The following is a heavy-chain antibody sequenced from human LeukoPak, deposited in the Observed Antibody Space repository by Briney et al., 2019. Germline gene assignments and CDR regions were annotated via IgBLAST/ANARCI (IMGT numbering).Heavy chain of an antibody. Sequence: GGSLRLSCVASGFTFDDYGMSWVRQAPGRGLEWVSSINWNGGSSCYADSVKGRVTISRDSAKSSVYLEMNSLRAEDTALYYCARDREGLLLWFGELDYWGQGTLVTVSS. CDR1: GFTFDDYG. D-gene: IGHD3-10*01. CDR3: ARDREGLLLWFGELDY. CDR2: INWNGGSS. J-gene: IGHJ4*02. V-gene: IGHV3-20*04.